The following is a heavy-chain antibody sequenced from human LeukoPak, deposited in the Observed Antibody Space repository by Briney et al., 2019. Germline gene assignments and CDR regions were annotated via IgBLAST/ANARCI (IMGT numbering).Heavy chain of an antibody. J-gene: IGHJ6*04. V-gene: IGHV1-8*01. CDR2: MNPNSGNT. D-gene: IGHD6-19*01. Sequence: ASVKVSCKASGYTFTSYDINWVRQATGQGLEWMGWMNPNSGNTGYAHKFQGRVTMTRNTSIRTAYMALSSLRSEDTAVYYCARGTAVAGLDVWGKGTTVTVSS. CDR1: GYTFTSYD. CDR3: ARGTAVAGLDV.